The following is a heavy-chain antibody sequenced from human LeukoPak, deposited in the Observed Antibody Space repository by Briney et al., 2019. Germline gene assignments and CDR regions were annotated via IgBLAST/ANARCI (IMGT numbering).Heavy chain of an antibody. CDR1: GFTFSSYS. CDR3: ARDYKGHYYYGMDV. D-gene: IGHD1-1*01. CDR2: ISSSRSYI. V-gene: IGHV3-21*01. J-gene: IGHJ6*02. Sequence: GGSLRLSCAASGFTFSSYSMNWVRQAPGKGLEWVSSISSSRSYIYYADLVKGRFTISRDNAKNSLYLQMNSLRAEDTAVYYCARDYKGHYYYGMDVWGQGTTVTVSS.